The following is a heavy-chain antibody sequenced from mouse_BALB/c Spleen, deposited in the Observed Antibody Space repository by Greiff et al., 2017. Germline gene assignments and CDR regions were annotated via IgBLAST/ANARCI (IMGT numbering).Heavy chain of an antibody. V-gene: IGHV3-2*02. J-gene: IGHJ4*01. D-gene: IGHD1-1*01. CDR1: GYSITSDYA. Sequence: EVKVEESGPGLVKPSQSLSLTCTVTGYSITSDYAWNWIRQFPGNKLEWMGYISYSGSTSYNPSLKSRISITRDTSKNQFFLQLNSVTTEDTATYYCARVVIYYYSMDYWGQGTSVTVSS. CDR2: ISYSGST. CDR3: ARVVIYYYSMDY.